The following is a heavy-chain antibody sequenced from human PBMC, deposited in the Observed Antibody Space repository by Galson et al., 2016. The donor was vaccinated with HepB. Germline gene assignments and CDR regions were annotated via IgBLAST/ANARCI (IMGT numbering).Heavy chain of an antibody. D-gene: IGHD1-1*01. CDR1: GYTFTGHY. J-gene: IGHJ4*01. CDR2: INPKSGAT. V-gene: IGHV1-2*04. Sequence: SVKVSCKASGYTFTGHYIHWLRHAPGQGLEWMGWINPKSGATNCAQNFQGWVNLTRDTSTNTVYMELSSLKSGDTAVYFCAREQEDDTLEEKPFDYWGLGTLVTVSS. CDR3: AREQEDDTLEEKPFDY.